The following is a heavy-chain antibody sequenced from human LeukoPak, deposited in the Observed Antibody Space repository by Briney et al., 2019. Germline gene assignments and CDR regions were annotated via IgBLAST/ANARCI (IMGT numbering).Heavy chain of an antibody. CDR2: IIPIFGTA. CDR1: GYTFTSYD. D-gene: IGHD3-3*01. Sequence: GASVKVSCKASGYTFTSYDINWVRQATGQGLEWMGWIIPIFGTANYAQKFQGRVTITADESTSTAYMELSSLRSEDTAVYYCARDLDHGYEYYYYYYMDVWGKGTTVTVSS. V-gene: IGHV1-69*13. J-gene: IGHJ6*03. CDR3: ARDLDHGYEYYYYYYMDV.